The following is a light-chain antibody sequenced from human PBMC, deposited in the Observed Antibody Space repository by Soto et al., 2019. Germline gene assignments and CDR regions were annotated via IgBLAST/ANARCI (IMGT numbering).Light chain of an antibody. V-gene: IGLV1-51*01. J-gene: IGLJ2*01. CDR3: GTWDHSLGEVV. CDR2: VNN. Sequence: QSVLTQPPSVSAAPEQTVTITCSGTYSNIGNNFVSWYQQLPGTAPRLLIYVNNKRPSGISDRFSGSKHGTSATLDITGLQTGDEADYYCGTWDHSLGEVVFGGGTKVTVL. CDR1: YSNIGNNF.